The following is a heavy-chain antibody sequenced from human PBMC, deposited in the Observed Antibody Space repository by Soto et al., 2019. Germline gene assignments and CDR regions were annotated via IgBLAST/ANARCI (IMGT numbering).Heavy chain of an antibody. Sequence: SETLSLTCTVSGDSVNSGTYYWSWIRQPPGKGLEWIGYIYNSGTTKYNPSLKSRVTISVDTSKNQFSLNLSSVTAADTAVYFFAKANTTILDPHTYCAQGTPVPVSS. CDR2: IYNSGTT. D-gene: IGHD1-26*01. CDR3: AKANTTILDPHTY. V-gene: IGHV4-61*01. CDR1: GDSVNSGTYY. J-gene: IGHJ4*02.